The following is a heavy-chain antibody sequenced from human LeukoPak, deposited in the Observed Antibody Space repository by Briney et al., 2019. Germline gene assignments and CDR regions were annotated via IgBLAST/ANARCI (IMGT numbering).Heavy chain of an antibody. V-gene: IGHV3-30*18. D-gene: IGHD4-23*01. J-gene: IGHJ4*02. CDR3: AKDLYPPWGYGGNSNIDY. CDR1: GFTFSSYG. Sequence: GRSLRLSCAASGFTFSSYGMHWVRQAPGKGLEWVAVISYDGSNKYYADSVKGRFTISRDNSKNTLYLQMNSPRAEDTAVYYCAKDLYPPWGYGGNSNIDYWGQGTLVTVSS. CDR2: ISYDGSNK.